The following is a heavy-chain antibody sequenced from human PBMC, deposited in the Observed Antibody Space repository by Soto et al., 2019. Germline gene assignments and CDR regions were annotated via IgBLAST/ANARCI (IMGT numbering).Heavy chain of an antibody. CDR3: ARHTMVARFISWFDP. V-gene: IGHV4-39*01. Sequence: PSDTLSLTCTVSGGSISISGYYWGWILQPPGKGLEWIGSIYYSGSTYYNPSLKSRVTISVDTSKNQFSLKLSSVTAADTAVYYCARHTMVARFISWFDPWGQGTLVTVSS. CDR2: IYYSGST. D-gene: IGHD2-15*01. J-gene: IGHJ5*01. CDR1: GGSISISGYY.